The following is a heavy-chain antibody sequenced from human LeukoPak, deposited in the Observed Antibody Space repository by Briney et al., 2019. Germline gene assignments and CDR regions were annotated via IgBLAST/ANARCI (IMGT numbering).Heavy chain of an antibody. CDR2: INCSGGST. D-gene: IGHD6-19*01. V-gene: IGHV3-20*04. Sequence: PGGSLRLSCAASGFTFNDYGMSWVRQAPGKGLEWVSGINCSGGSTCYADSVKGRFTISRDNAKNSLYLQMNSLRAEDTAVYYCAREGSGWAFDYWGQGTLVTVSS. CDR3: AREGSGWAFDY. J-gene: IGHJ4*02. CDR1: GFTFNDYG.